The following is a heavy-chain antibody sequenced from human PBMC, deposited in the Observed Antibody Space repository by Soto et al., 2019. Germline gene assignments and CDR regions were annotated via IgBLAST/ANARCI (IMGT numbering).Heavy chain of an antibody. J-gene: IGHJ4*02. V-gene: IGHV4-59*08. CDR1: GGSIYTYY. Sequence: SETLSLTCNVSGGSIYTYYWNWIRQSPGKGLEWIGYISDGGSTNYNPSLKSRLTISIDESKNQFSLKLISMTAADKAVYFCARGTQFWGQGILVTVSS. CDR2: ISDGGST. CDR3: ARGTQF.